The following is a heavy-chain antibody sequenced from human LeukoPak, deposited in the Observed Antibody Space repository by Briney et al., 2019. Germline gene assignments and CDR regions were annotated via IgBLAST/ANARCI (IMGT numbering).Heavy chain of an antibody. Sequence: SETLSLTCTVSGGSISRYYWSWIRQPAGKGLEWIGRIYTSGSTNYNPSLKSRVTMSVDTSKNQFSLKLSSVAAADTAVYYCARDVGFSGWYVSDIWGQGTMVTVSS. CDR1: GGSISRYY. CDR3: ARDVGFSGWYVSDI. D-gene: IGHD6-19*01. V-gene: IGHV4-4*07. J-gene: IGHJ3*02. CDR2: IYTSGST.